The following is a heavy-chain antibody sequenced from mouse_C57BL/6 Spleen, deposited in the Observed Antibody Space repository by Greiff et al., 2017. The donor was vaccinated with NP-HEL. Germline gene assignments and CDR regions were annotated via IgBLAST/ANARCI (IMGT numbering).Heavy chain of an antibody. CDR3: ARGDSSGLDY. V-gene: IGHV1-26*01. D-gene: IGHD3-2*02. CDR1: GYTFTDYY. CDR2: INPNNGGT. Sequence: EVQLQQSGPELVKPGASVKISCKASGYTFTDYYMNWVKQSHGKSLEWIGDINPNNGGTSYNQKFKGKATLTVDKSSSTAYMEHRSLTSEDSAVYYCARGDSSGLDYWGQGTTLTVSS. J-gene: IGHJ2*01.